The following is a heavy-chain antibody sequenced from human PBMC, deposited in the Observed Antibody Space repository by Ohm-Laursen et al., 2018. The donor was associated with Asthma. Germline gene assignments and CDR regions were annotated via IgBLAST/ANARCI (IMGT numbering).Heavy chain of an antibody. V-gene: IGHV4-31*03. CDR1: GGSISSGGYY. CDR2: IYYSGST. Sequence: SQTLSLTCTVSGGSISSGGYYWSWIRQHPGKGLEWIGYIYYSGSTYYNPSLKSRVTISVDTSKNQFSLKLSSVTAADTAVYYCARYRKDDFWSGRLFDYWGQGTLVTVSS. CDR3: ARYRKDDFWSGRLFDY. J-gene: IGHJ4*02. D-gene: IGHD3-3*01.